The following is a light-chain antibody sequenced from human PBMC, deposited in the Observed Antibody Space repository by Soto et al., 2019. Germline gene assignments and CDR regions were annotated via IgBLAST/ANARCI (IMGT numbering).Light chain of an antibody. Sequence: QSALTQPPSASGSLGQSVTISCTGTSSDVGGYNYVSWHQQQPGKAPKVMIYEVTKRPPGVPDRFSGSKSGNTASLTVSGRQAEDEADYYCSSFAGGGNPVLLGGGTKLTVL. CDR2: EVT. CDR3: SSFAGGGNPVL. V-gene: IGLV2-8*01. CDR1: SSDVGGYNY. J-gene: IGLJ2*01.